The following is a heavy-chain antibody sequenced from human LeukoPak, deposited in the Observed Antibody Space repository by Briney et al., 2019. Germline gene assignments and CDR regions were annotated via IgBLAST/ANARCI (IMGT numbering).Heavy chain of an antibody. V-gene: IGHV3-13*04. CDR1: GFTFSSYG. CDR3: AREWRGGDYPYYYYYGMDV. D-gene: IGHD4-17*01. Sequence: AGGSLRLSCAASGFTFSSYGMHWVRHATGKGLEWVSAIGTAGDTYYPGSVKGRFTISRENAKNSLYLQMNSLRAGDTAVYYCAREWRGGDYPYYYYYGMDVWGQGTTVTVSS. J-gene: IGHJ6*02. CDR2: IGTAGDT.